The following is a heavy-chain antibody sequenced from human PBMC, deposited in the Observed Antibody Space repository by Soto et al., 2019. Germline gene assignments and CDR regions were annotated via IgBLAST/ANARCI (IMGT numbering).Heavy chain of an antibody. Sequence: GGSLRLSCAASGFTFSSFSMSWVRQAPGKGLEWVSGFRTSGDGGTTYYADSVKGRFTISRDNSKNMLFLQMNSLRAEDTAIYYCAKKVNSGPGSQYFDYWGQGTLVTVSS. CDR3: AKKVNSGPGSQYFDY. D-gene: IGHD3-10*01. V-gene: IGHV3-23*01. J-gene: IGHJ4*02. CDR1: GFTFSSFS. CDR2: FRTSGDGGTT.